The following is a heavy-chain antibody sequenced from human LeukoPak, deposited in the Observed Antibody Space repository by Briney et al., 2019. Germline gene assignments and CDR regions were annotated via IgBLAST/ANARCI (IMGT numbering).Heavy chain of an antibody. J-gene: IGHJ3*02. Sequence: PSETLALTCTVSGGSVSSSSYYWGWICQPPGKGLEWIGSIYYSGSPHYNPSLKSRVAISVDKSKNQFSLKVNSVTAADTAVYYCARHVIVGATAFDIWGQGTLVTVSS. CDR2: IYYSGSP. CDR1: GGSVSSSSYY. CDR3: ARHVIVGATAFDI. D-gene: IGHD1-26*01. V-gene: IGHV4-39*07.